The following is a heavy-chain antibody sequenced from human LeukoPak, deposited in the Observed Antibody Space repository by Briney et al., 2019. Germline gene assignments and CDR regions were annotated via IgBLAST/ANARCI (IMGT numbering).Heavy chain of an antibody. CDR3: ARELAVVTASQYYYYGMDV. CDR1: GFTFSSYW. D-gene: IGHD2-21*02. CDR2: INSDGSST. Sequence: PGGSLRLSCAASGFTFSSYWMHWVRQAPGKGLVWVSRINSDGSSTSYADSVKGRFTISRDNAKNTPYLQMNSLRAEDTAVYYCARELAVVTASQYYYYGMDVWGQGTTVTVSS. J-gene: IGHJ6*02. V-gene: IGHV3-74*01.